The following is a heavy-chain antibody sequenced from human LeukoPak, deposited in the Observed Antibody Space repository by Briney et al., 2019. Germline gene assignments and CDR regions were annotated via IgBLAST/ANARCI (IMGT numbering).Heavy chain of an antibody. CDR2: IYSGGST. D-gene: IGHD1-26*01. CDR3: ARDRTLGSGSYGD. V-gene: IGHV3-66*01. J-gene: IGHJ4*02. Sequence: GGSLRLSCAAPGFTVSSNYLSWVRQAPGKGLEWVSVIYSGGSTYYADSVKGRFTISRDNSKNTLYLQMNSLRAEDTAVYYCARDRTLGSGSYGDWGQGTLVTVSS. CDR1: GFTVSSNY.